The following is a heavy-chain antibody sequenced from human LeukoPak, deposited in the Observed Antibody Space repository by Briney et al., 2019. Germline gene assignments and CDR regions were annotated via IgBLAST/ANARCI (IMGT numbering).Heavy chain of an antibody. CDR1: GGSISGYY. D-gene: IGHD3-3*01. V-gene: IGHV4-59*08. J-gene: IGHJ4*02. CDR2: IHYKRNT. Sequence: SETLSLTCTVSGGSISGYYWSWIRQPPGKGLEWIGHIHYKRNTNYNASLKSRVSMLLDTSKNQFSLKLSSVTAADTAVYYCARSVRYYDFWGPYYFDYWGQGTLVTVSS. CDR3: ARSVRYYDFWGPYYFDY.